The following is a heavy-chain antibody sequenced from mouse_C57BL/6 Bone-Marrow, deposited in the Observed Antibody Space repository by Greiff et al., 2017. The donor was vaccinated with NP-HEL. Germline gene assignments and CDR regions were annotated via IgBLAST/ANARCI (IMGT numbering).Heavy chain of an antibody. Sequence: EVQLQESGAELVRPGASVKLSCTASGFNIKDDYMHWVKQRPEQGLEWIGWIDPENGDTEYASKFQGKATITADTSSNTAYLQLSSLTSEDTAVYYCTTYYYVGYWGQGTTLTVSS. V-gene: IGHV14-4*01. J-gene: IGHJ2*01. CDR3: TTYYYVGY. CDR2: IDPENGDT. CDR1: GFNIKDDY.